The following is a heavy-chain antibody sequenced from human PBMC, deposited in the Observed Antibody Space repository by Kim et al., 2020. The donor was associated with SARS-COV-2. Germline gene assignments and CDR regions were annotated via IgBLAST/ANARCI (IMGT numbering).Heavy chain of an antibody. V-gene: IGHV4-39*01. D-gene: IGHD6-13*01. CDR3: ATRYHSSCWYYFDY. Sequence: SETLSLTCTVSGGSISSSSYYWGWSRQPPGKGLEWIGSIYYSGSTYYNPSLKSRGTISVDTSKNQFSLKLSSVTAADTAVYYCATRYHSSCWYYFDYWGQGTLVTVSS. CDR2: IYYSGST. CDR1: GGSISSSSYY. J-gene: IGHJ4*02.